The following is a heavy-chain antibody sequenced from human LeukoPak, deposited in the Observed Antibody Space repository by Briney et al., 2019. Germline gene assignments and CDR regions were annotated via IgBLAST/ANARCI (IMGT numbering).Heavy chain of an antibody. Sequence: GASVKVSCKASGGTFSSYAISWVRQAPGQGLEWMGGIIPIFGTANYAQKFQGRVTITTDESTSTAYMELSSLRSEDTAVYYCARERGIAAAGLGWFDPWGQGTLVTVSS. CDR3: ARERGIAAAGLGWFDP. J-gene: IGHJ5*02. CDR1: GGTFSSYA. V-gene: IGHV1-69*05. CDR2: IIPIFGTA. D-gene: IGHD6-13*01.